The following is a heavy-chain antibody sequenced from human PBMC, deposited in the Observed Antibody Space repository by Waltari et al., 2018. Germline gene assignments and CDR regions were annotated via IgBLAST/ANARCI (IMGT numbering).Heavy chain of an antibody. CDR3: AAFGAGHYYGMDV. J-gene: IGHJ6*02. CDR1: GFTVSRKY. V-gene: IGHV3-53*01. D-gene: IGHD3-10*01. Sequence: EVQLVESGGGLIQPGGSLTLSCAASGFTVSRKYMSWVRQAPGKGLEWVSVIYNGGSTYYADSVKGRVTISRDSSKNTLYVQMNSLRAEDTAIYYCAAFGAGHYYGMDVWGQGTTVTVSS. CDR2: IYNGGST.